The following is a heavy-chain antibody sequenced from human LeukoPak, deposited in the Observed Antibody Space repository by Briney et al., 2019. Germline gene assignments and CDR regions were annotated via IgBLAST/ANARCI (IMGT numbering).Heavy chain of an antibody. CDR3: ARGGYAGSGYPN. J-gene: IGHJ4*02. Sequence: SETLSLTCAVYGGSLSGYYWSWIRQPPGKGLEWIGEINHSGSTNYNPSLKSRVTISVDTSKNQFSLKLSSVTAADTAVYYCARGGYAGSGYPNWGQGTLVSVSS. CDR2: INHSGST. V-gene: IGHV4-34*01. D-gene: IGHD3-22*01. CDR1: GGSLSGYY.